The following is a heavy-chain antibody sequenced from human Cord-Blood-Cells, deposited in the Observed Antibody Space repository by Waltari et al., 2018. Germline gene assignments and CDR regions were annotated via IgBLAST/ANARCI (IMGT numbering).Heavy chain of an antibody. CDR3: ARGGGKGYSYGYVFVHFDY. CDR2: IHCRGSP. J-gene: IGHJ4*02. D-gene: IGHD5-18*01. Sequence: QVQLQESGPGLVKPSETLSLTCTVSGGSVSSGSYYWSWVRQPPGQGLEWIGDIHCRGSPNYTPSRKGRGTISGAPSKNQFSLALSSVTAADTAVYYCARGGGKGYSYGYVFVHFDYWGQGTLVTVSS. CDR1: GGSVSSGSYY. V-gene: IGHV4-61*01.